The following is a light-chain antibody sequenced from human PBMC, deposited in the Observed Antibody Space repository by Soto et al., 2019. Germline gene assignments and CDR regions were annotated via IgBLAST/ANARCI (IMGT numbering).Light chain of an antibody. V-gene: IGKV3-15*01. CDR1: QDIRSS. CDR3: QQDSSWPWT. Sequence: EIVMTQSPATLSVSPGERVTLSCRASQDIRSSLALYQQKPGQAPRLLIYGASIRATCVPATFSGSGSGTEFTLSISSLQSEHLGVYYCQQDSSWPWTFGQGTKVDIK. CDR2: GAS. J-gene: IGKJ1*01.